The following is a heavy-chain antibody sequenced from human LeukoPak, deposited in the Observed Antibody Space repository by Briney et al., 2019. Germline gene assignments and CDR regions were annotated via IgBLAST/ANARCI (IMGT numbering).Heavy chain of an antibody. CDR2: VYSSGNV. CDR1: GVSVNSRSFY. Sequence: SETLSLTCSVSGVSVNSRSFYWNCVRQPRRKGLEWLGSVYSSGNVYQSPSLQSRGAISVDASNNSFSLTLKSVTAADTAVYFCVRGAMVSKPGDFWGQGALVIVSS. CDR3: VRGAMVSKPGDF. V-gene: IGHV4-39*01. D-gene: IGHD2/OR15-2a*01. J-gene: IGHJ4*02.